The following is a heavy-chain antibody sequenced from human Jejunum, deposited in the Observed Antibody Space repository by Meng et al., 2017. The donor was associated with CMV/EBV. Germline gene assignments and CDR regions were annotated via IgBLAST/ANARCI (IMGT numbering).Heavy chain of an antibody. V-gene: IGHV3-7*01. CDR2: IKYDGTEK. Sequence: WMTWVSQAPRKGLEWVANIKYDGTEKNYVDSVRGRFTTSRDNAKNSLYLQMDSLRAEDTAVYYCARHTIFGVGRYYYYGMDVWGQGTTVTVSS. J-gene: IGHJ6*02. CDR3: ARHTIFGVGRYYYYGMDV. D-gene: IGHD3-3*01. CDR1: W.